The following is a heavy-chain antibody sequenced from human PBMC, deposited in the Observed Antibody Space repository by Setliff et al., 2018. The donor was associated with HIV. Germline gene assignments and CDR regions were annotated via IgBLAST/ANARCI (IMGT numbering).Heavy chain of an antibody. D-gene: IGHD4-17*01. CDR3: ARHRSYGDYDPNWFDP. V-gene: IGHV4-34*01. J-gene: IGHJ5*02. CDR1: GGSFSGYY. CDR2: INHSGST. Sequence: SETLSLTCAVYGGSFSGYYWSWIRQPPGKGLEWIGEINHSGSTNYNPSLKSRVTISVDTSKNQFSLRLSSVTAADTAVYYCARHRSYGDYDPNWFDPWGQGTLVTVSS.